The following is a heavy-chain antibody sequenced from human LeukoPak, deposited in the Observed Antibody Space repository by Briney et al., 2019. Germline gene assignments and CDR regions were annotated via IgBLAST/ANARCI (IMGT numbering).Heavy chain of an antibody. D-gene: IGHD6-19*01. Sequence: GASVKVSCKASGYTFTGYYMHWVRQAPGQGLDWMGWINPNGGGTNYAQKFQGRVTMTRDTSISTAYMELSRLRSDDTAVYYCARVSSYKQWLVPADYWGQGTLVTVSS. J-gene: IGHJ4*02. CDR1: GYTFTGYY. CDR3: ARVSSYKQWLVPADY. CDR2: INPNGGGT. V-gene: IGHV1-2*02.